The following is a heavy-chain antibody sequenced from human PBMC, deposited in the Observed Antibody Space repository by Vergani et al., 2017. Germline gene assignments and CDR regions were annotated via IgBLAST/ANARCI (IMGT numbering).Heavy chain of an antibody. CDR2: INHSGST. D-gene: IGHD3-10*01. J-gene: IGHJ4*02. Sequence: QVQLQQWGAGLLQPSETLSLTCAVYGGSFSGYYWSWIRQPPGKGLEWIGEINHSGSTNYNPSLKSRVTISVDTSMNQFSLKLSSVTAADTAVYYCAISITMVREILAGGDYWGQGTLVTVSS. CDR3: AISITMVREILAGGDY. CDR1: GGSFSGYY. V-gene: IGHV4-34*01.